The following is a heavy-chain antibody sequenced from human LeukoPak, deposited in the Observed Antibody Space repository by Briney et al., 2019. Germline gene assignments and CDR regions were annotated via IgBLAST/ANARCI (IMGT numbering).Heavy chain of an antibody. V-gene: IGHV3-53*01. CDR1: GFTVSSND. CDR2: IYSGGSP. J-gene: IGHJ4*02. CDR3: ARSEQIRRDGYKGSDY. D-gene: IGHD5-24*01. Sequence: PGGSLRLSCAASGFTVSSNDMSWVRQAPGKGLEWVSVIYSGGSPYYADSVKGRFTISRGNSKNTLYLQMNSLRAEDTAVYYCARSEQIRRDGYKGSDYCGQGTLVTVSS.